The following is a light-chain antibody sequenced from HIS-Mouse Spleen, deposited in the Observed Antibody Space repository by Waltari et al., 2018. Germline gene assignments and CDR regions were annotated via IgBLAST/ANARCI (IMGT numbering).Light chain of an antibody. Sequence: QSDLTQPASVSGSPGQSITIYCTGTSSDVGSDNLVSWYQQHPGKAPKLMIYEGSQRPSGVSNRFSVSKSGNTASLTISGLQAEDEADYYCCSYAGSSLVVFGGGTKLTVL. CDR3: CSYAGSSLVV. J-gene: IGLJ2*01. V-gene: IGLV2-23*01. CDR2: EGS. CDR1: SSDVGSDNL.